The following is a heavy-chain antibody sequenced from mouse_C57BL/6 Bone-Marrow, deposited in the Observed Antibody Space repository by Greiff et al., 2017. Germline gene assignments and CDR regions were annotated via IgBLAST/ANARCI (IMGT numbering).Heavy chain of an antibody. J-gene: IGHJ2*01. V-gene: IGHV1-63*01. D-gene: IGHD2-3*01. CDR3: SRYEGPFDY. CDR1: GYTFTNYW. CDR2: IYPGGGYT. Sequence: QVQLQQSGAELVRPGTSVKMSCKASGYTFTNYWIGWAKQRPGHGLEWIGDIYPGGGYTNYNEKFKGKATLTADKSSSTAYMQFSSLTSADSAVYYCSRYEGPFDYWGQGTTLTVSS.